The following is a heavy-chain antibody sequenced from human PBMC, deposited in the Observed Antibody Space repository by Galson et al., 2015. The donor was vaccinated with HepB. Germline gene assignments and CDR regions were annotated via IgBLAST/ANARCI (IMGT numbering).Heavy chain of an antibody. CDR3: ARRGRYDPTYSSGWYLLDY. D-gene: IGHD6-19*01. J-gene: IGHJ4*02. Sequence: QSGAEVKKPGESLKISCKGSGSNFTSYWIGWVRQMPGKGLEWMGIIYPGDSDTRYSPSFQGQVTISADKSISTAYLQWSSLKASDTAMYYCARRGRYDPTYSSGWYLLDYWGQGTLVTVSS. CDR1: GSNFTSYW. V-gene: IGHV5-51*01. CDR2: IYPGDSDT.